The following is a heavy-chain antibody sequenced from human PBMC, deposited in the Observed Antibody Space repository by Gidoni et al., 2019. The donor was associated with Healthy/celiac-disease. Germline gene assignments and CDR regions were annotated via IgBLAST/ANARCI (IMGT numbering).Heavy chain of an antibody. CDR2: IYPGDCDT. V-gene: IGHV5-51*01. J-gene: IGHJ3*02. Sequence: EVQLVQSGAEVKKPGQSLTISCQRSGYSFTSYWIGWVRQMPGKGLEWMGIIYPGDCDTGYSPSFQGQVTISADKSISTAYLQWSSLKASDTAMYYCARLEKGIAVAGHAFDIWGQGTMVTVSS. CDR1: GYSFTSYW. CDR3: ARLEKGIAVAGHAFDI. D-gene: IGHD6-19*01.